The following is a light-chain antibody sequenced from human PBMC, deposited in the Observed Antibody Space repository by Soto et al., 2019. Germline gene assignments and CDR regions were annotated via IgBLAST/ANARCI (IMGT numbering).Light chain of an antibody. V-gene: IGLV2-14*01. CDR2: EVS. J-gene: IGLJ1*01. Sequence: QSVLTQPASVSGSPGQSITISCTGTSXDVGAYKYVSWYQQDPGKAPKLLIYEVSNRPSGVSNRFSASKSGNTASLTISGLQAEDEADYYCSSYTSSSTYVFGTGTKVTVL. CDR3: SSYTSSSTYV. CDR1: SXDVGAYKY.